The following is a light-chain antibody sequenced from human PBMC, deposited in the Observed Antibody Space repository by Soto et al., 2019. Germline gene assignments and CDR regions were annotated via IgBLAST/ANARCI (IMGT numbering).Light chain of an antibody. CDR1: QSFSSN. CDR2: GAS. J-gene: IGKJ5*01. V-gene: IGKV3-15*01. CDR3: QQYNNWPRT. Sequence: EIVMTQSPANLSLSPCDRATLSCRASQSFSSNLAWYQQKPGQAPRLLIYGASTRATGVPARFSGSGSGTEFTLTISSLQSEDFAVYYCQQYNNWPRTFGQGTRLEI.